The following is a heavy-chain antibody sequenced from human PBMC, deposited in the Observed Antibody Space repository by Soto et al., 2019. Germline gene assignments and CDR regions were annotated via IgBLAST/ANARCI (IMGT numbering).Heavy chain of an antibody. V-gene: IGHV4-4*02. CDR1: GGSIISSNW. Sequence: SETLSLTCAVSGGSIISSNWWSWVRQPPGKGLEWIGEIYHSGSTNYNPSLKSRVTTSVDKSKNQFSLKLSSVTAADTAVYYCARRSSWYWFDPWGQGTLVTVSS. D-gene: IGHD6-13*01. CDR3: ARRSSWYWFDP. CDR2: IYHSGST. J-gene: IGHJ5*02.